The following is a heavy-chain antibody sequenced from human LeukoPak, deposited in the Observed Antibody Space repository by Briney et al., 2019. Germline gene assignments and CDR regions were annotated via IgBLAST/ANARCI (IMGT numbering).Heavy chain of an antibody. CDR2: INPSGGST. CDR1: GYTFTGYY. V-gene: IGHV1-46*01. D-gene: IGHD4-17*01. J-gene: IGHJ2*01. CDR3: ARSGSYGDYDWYFDL. Sequence: ASVKVSCKASGYTFTGYYMHWVRQAPGQGLEWMGIINPSGGSTSYAQRFQGRVTMTRDTSTSTVYMELSSLRSEDTAVYYCARSGSYGDYDWYFDLWGRGTLVTVSS.